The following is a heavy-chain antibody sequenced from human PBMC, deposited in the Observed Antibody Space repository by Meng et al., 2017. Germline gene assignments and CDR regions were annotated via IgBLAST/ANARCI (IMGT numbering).Heavy chain of an antibody. CDR1: GYSISSGYY. CDR3: ARDLKGLWFGESNDAFDI. D-gene: IGHD3-10*01. CDR2: IYHSGST. J-gene: IGHJ3*02. V-gene: IGHV4-38-2*02. Sequence: SETLSLTCTVSGYSISSGYYWGWIRQPPGKGLEWIGSIYHSGSTYYNPSLKSRVTISVDTSKNQFSLKLSSVTAADTAVYYCARDLKGLWFGESNDAFDIWGQGTMVTVSS.